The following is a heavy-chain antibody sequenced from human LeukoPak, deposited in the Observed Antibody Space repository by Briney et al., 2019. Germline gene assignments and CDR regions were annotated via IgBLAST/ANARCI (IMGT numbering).Heavy chain of an antibody. Sequence: GGSLRLSCAASGFTFSSYSMNWVRQAPGKGLEWVSYISISSSTIYYADSVKGRFTISRDNAKNSLYLQMNCLRAEDTAVYYCARERPSIVVVPVANDYWGQGTLVTVSS. CDR3: ARERPSIVVVPVANDY. CDR1: GFTFSSYS. J-gene: IGHJ4*02. V-gene: IGHV3-48*01. CDR2: ISISSSTI. D-gene: IGHD2-2*01.